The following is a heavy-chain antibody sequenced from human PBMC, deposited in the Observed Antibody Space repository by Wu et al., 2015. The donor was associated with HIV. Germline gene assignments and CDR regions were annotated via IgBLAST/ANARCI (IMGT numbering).Heavy chain of an antibody. CDR2: ISAYNGNT. D-gene: IGHD3-10*01. V-gene: IGHV1-18*01. CDR3: ARDCPISMVRGVIKKGPFDY. CDR1: GYTFTSYG. J-gene: IGHJ4*02. Sequence: QVQLVQSGAEVKKPGASVKVSCKASGYTFTSYGISWVRQAPGQGLEWMGWISAYNGNTNYAQKLQGRVTMTTDTSTSTAYMELRSLRSDDTAVYYCARDCPISMVRGVIKKGPFDYWGQGTLVTVSS.